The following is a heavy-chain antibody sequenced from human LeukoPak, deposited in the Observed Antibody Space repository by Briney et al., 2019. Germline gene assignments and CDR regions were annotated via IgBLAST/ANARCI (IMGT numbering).Heavy chain of an antibody. CDR2: IYWDDDK. V-gene: IGHV2-5*02. D-gene: IGHD3-9*01. Sequence: SGPTLVKPTQTLTLTCTFSGFSLSTSGVDVGWIRQPPGKALEWLALIYWDDDKRYSPSLKSRLTITKDTSKNQVVLTMTNTDPVDTATYYCAYRRYDILTGYYSEYWGQGTLVTVSS. CDR1: GFSLSTSGVD. CDR3: AYRRYDILTGYYSEY. J-gene: IGHJ4*02.